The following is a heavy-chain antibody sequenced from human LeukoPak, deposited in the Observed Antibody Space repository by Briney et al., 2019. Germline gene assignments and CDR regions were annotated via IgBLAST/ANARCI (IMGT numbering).Heavy chain of an antibody. CDR2: ISSNGSTI. CDR1: GFTFSSYE. V-gene: IGHV3-48*03. J-gene: IGHJ3*02. CDR3: AKHPAFDI. Sequence: PGGSLRLFCAASGFTFSSYEMNWVRQAPGKGLEWISYISSNGSTIYHADSVKGRITISRDNAKNTLYLQMNSLRAEDTAVYYCAKHPAFDIWGQGTMVTVSS.